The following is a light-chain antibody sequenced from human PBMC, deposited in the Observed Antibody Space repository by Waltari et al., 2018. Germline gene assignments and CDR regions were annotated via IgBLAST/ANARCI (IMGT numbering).Light chain of an antibody. Sequence: QSALPQPASVSGSPGQSIPISCPATSSDVGGYNYVPWYQQHPGKAPKLMIYDVSKRPSGVSNRFSGSKSGNTASLTISGLQAEDEADYYCSSYTSSSTFVFGGGTKLTVL. J-gene: IGLJ2*01. V-gene: IGLV2-14*01. CDR1: SSDVGGYNY. CDR2: DVS. CDR3: SSYTSSSTFV.